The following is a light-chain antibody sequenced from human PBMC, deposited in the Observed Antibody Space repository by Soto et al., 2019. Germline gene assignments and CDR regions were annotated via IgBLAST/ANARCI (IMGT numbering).Light chain of an antibody. CDR1: HSISSW. CDR2: DAS. V-gene: IGKV1-5*01. Sequence: DIQMTQSPSTLSASVGDRVTITCRASHSISSWLAWYQQKPGKGPKLLIYDASSLESGVPSRFSGSGSGTEFTLTISSLQPDDFATYYCQQYNSYPVAFGQGTKVEIK. J-gene: IGKJ1*01. CDR3: QQYNSYPVA.